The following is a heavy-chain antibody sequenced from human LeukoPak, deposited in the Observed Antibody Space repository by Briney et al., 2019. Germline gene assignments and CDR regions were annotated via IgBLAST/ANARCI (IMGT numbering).Heavy chain of an antibody. V-gene: IGHV1-69*05. CDR1: GGTFSSYA. D-gene: IGHD6-13*01. J-gene: IGHJ6*03. CDR3: AREAVVAAGTYYYYMDV. CDR2: IIPIFGTA. Sequence: ASVKVSCKASGGTFSSYAISWVRQAPGQGLEWMGGIIPIFGTANYAQKFQGRVTITTDETTSTAYMELSSLRSEGTAVYYCAREAVVAAGTYYYYMDVWGKGTTVTVSS.